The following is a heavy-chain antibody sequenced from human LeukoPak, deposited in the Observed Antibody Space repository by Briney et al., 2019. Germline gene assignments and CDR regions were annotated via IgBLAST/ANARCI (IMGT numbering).Heavy chain of an antibody. J-gene: IGHJ4*02. Sequence: GGSLRLSCAASGFTFSNYALSWVRQAPGKGLEWVSDISGSGGSTYYADSVKGRFTISRDNSKNTMCLQMNSLRAEDTAVYYCAKRIQSAMAMGYWGQGTLVTVSS. D-gene: IGHD5-18*01. CDR1: GFTFSNYA. V-gene: IGHV3-23*01. CDR3: AKRIQSAMAMGY. CDR2: ISGSGGST.